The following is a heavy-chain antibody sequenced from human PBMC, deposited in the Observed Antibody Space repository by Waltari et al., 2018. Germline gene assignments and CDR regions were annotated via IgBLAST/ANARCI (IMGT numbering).Heavy chain of an antibody. CDR2: IRGSGGST. Sequence: EVQLLDSGGGVVQPGGSLRLSWSASGFTYTSYAMSWVRAAPGKGVEWVSAIRGSGGSTYYADSVKGRFTISRDNSKNTLYLQMNSLRAEDTAVYYCAKFSAGYYDYFDYWGQGTLVTVSS. V-gene: IGHV3-23*01. CDR1: GFTYTSYA. D-gene: IGHD3-22*01. CDR3: AKFSAGYYDYFDY. J-gene: IGHJ4*02.